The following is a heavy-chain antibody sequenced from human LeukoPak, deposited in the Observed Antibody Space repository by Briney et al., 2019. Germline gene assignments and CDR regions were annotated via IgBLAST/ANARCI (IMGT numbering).Heavy chain of an antibody. CDR2: ISGSGGST. Sequence: GGSLRLSCAASGFTLSSYAMSWVRQAPGKGLEWVSAISGSGGSTYYADSVKGRFTISRDNSKNTLYLQMNSLGAEDTAVYYCAKFLPTHIVVANYYFDYWGQGTLVTVSS. D-gene: IGHD2-21*01. V-gene: IGHV3-23*01. J-gene: IGHJ4*02. CDR3: AKFLPTHIVVANYYFDY. CDR1: GFTLSSYA.